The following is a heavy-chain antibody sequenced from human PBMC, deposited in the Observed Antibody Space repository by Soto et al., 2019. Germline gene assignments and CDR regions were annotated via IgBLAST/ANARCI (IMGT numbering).Heavy chain of an antibody. Sequence: SPTLSLTCAISGDSVSSNSAAWNWIRQSPSRGLEWLGRTYYRSKWYNDYAVSVKSRITINPDTSKNQFSLQLNSVTPEDTAVYYCARGCSSTSCYYYYGMDVWGQGTTVTVSS. CDR2: TYYRSKWYN. J-gene: IGHJ6*02. V-gene: IGHV6-1*01. D-gene: IGHD2-2*01. CDR3: ARGCSSTSCYYYYGMDV. CDR1: GDSVSSNSAA.